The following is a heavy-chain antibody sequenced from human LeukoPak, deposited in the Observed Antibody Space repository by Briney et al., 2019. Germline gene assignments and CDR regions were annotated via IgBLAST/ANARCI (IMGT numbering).Heavy chain of an antibody. Sequence: PGGSLRLSCAASGFTFDDYGMSWDRQAPGKGLEWVASISSSSPYIYYTDSVKGRFTISRDNAKNSLYLQMNSLRAEDTAVYYCARLYSRVGPFDYWGQGTLVTVSS. CDR3: ARLYSRVGPFDY. V-gene: IGHV3-21*01. CDR1: GFTFDDYG. D-gene: IGHD5-18*01. J-gene: IGHJ4*02. CDR2: ISSSSPYI.